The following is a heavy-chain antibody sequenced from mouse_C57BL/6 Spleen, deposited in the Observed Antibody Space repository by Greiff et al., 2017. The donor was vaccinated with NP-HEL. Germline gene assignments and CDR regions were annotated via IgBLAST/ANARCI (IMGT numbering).Heavy chain of an antibody. Sequence: EVKLVESGGGLVKPGGSLKLSCAASGFTFSDYGMHWVRQAPEKGLEWVAYISSGSSTIYYADTVKGRFTISRDNAKNTLCLQMTSLRSEDTAMYYCASAESYYFDYWGQGTTLTVSS. J-gene: IGHJ2*01. V-gene: IGHV5-17*01. CDR2: ISSGSSTI. CDR1: GFTFSDYG. CDR3: ASAESYYFDY.